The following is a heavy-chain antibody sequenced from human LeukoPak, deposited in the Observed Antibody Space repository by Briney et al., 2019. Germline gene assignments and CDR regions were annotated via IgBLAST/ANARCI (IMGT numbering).Heavy chain of an antibody. CDR1: GYTFTGYY. CDR3: ARGVGNEGLTI. J-gene: IGHJ3*02. CDR2: IDPYSGNT. D-gene: IGHD1-26*01. V-gene: IGHV1-18*04. Sequence: EASVKVSCKASGYTFTGYYMHWVRQAPGQGLEWMGWIDPYSGNTNYAQKFQGRVTMTTETFTSTADMEVTSLRSDDTAVYYCARGVGNEGLTIWGQGTLVTVSS.